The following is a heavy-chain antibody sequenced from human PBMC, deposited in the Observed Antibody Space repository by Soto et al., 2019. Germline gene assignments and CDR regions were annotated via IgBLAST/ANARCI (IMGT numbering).Heavy chain of an antibody. CDR2: IYHTGTT. CDR3: VKRSTVPLTWFDP. V-gene: IGHV4-4*02. D-gene: IGHD2-8*02. Sequence: SETLSLTCGVSGASISSRNWWSWVRQSPAKGLEWIGEIYHTGTTNYNPSLKSRVTLSVDKSKNQFSLTLTSVTAADTAVYYCVKRSTVPLTWFDPWGQGTLVTVSS. CDR1: GASISSRNW. J-gene: IGHJ5*02.